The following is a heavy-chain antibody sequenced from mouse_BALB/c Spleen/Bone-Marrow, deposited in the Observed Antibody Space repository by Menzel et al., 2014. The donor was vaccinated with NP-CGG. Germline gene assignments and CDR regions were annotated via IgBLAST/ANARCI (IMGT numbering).Heavy chain of an antibody. D-gene: IGHD4-1*01. CDR1: GYTFTDYN. J-gene: IGHJ3*01. V-gene: IGHV1S29*02. CDR3: ARELGGAY. CDR2: IYRYNGGT. Sequence: EVKLMESGPELVKPGASVKISCKASGYTFTDYNMHWVKQSHGKSLEWIRYIYRYNGGTGYNQKFKSKATLTVDNSSRTAYMELRSLTSEDSAVYYCARELGGAYWGQGTLVTVSA.